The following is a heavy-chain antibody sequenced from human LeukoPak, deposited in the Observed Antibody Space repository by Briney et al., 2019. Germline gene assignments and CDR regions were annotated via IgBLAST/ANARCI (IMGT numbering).Heavy chain of an antibody. J-gene: IGHJ1*01. D-gene: IGHD6-13*01. CDR3: ARGLTPSAAAGNAEYFQH. V-gene: IGHV1-69*06. CDR1: GGTFSSYA. CDR2: IIPIFGTA. Sequence: GASVKVSCKASGGTFSSYAISWVRQAPGQGLEWMGGIIPIFGTANYAQKFQGRVTITAGKSTSTAYMELSSLRSEDTAVYYCARGLTPSAAAGNAEYFQHWGQGTLVTVSS.